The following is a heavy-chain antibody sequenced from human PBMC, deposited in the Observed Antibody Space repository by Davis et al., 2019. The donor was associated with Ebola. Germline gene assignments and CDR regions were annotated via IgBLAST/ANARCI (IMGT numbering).Heavy chain of an antibody. CDR1: GFTFSSYW. V-gene: IGHV3-74*01. J-gene: IGHJ4*02. CDR3: ARDQDGPGPTVDY. D-gene: IGHD1-7*01. Sequence: HTGGSLRLSCAASGFTFSSYWMHWVRQAPGKGLVWVSRINSDGSSTSYADSVKGRFTISRDNAKNTLYLQMNSLRVEDTAVYYCARDQDGPGPTVDYWGQGALVTVSS. CDR2: INSDGSST.